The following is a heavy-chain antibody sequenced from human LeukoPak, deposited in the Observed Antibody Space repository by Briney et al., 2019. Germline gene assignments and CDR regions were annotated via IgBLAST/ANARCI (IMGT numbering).Heavy chain of an antibody. CDR1: GGSISSYY. CDR3: ARGIYDSSGYYFDY. V-gene: IGHV4-59*01. J-gene: IGHJ4*02. D-gene: IGHD3-22*01. CDR2: IYNSGST. Sequence: SVTLSLTCTVSGGSISSYYWSWIRQPPGKGLEWIGYIYNSGSTNYNPSLKSRVTISVDTSKNQFTLKLSSVTAADTAVYYCARGIYDSSGYYFDYWGQGTLVTVSS.